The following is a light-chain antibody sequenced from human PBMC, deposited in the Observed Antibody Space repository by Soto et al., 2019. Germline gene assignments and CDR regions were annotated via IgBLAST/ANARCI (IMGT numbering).Light chain of an antibody. CDR2: AAS. J-gene: IGKJ4*01. Sequence: DIQMTQSPSSLSASLGARVTITCRASQAINNYLACFQQKPWKAPKSLIYAASSLQSGVPSKFSGSGSGTDFTLNISSLKHAEFATDYSQQYHSYPFTFGSGTTVEI. CDR1: QAINNY. CDR3: QQYHSYPFT. V-gene: IGKV1-16*02.